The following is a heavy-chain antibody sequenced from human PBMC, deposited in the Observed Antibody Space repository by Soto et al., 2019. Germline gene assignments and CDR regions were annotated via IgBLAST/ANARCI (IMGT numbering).Heavy chain of an antibody. Sequence: SVKVSCKASGGTFSSYAISWVRQAPGQGLEWMGGIIPIFGTANYAQKFKGRVTITADESTSTAYMELSSLRSEDTAVYYCAGVTASSGSYRGYCQHWGQCTLVTVCS. CDR3: AGVTASSGSYRGYCQH. J-gene: IGHJ1*01. CDR2: IIPIFGTA. D-gene: IGHD1-26*01. V-gene: IGHV1-69*13. CDR1: GGTFSSYA.